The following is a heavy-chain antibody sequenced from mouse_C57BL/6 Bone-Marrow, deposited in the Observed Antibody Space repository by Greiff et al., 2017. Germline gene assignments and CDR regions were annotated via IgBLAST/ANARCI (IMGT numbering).Heavy chain of an antibody. D-gene: IGHD2-2*01. V-gene: IGHV1-39*01. CDR1: GYSFTDYN. J-gene: IGHJ3*01. CDR3: ARKGYGYDGTWFAY. Sequence: LKESGPELVKPGASVKISCKASGYSFTDYNMNWVKQSNGKSLEWIGVINPNYGTTSYNQKFKGKATLTVDQSSSTAYMQLNSLTYEDSAVYYCARKGYGYDGTWFAYWGQGTLVTVSA. CDR2: INPNYGTT.